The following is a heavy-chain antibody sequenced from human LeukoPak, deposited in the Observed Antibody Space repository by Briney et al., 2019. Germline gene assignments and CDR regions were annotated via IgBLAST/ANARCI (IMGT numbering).Heavy chain of an antibody. CDR2: INPNSGDT. Sequence: ASVKVSCKASGYTFTGYYMHWVRQAPGQGLEWMGWINPNSGDTKYSQKFQGRVTMTRDTSIRTAYRELTRLRSDDTAVYYCATQRGSYLWGTDFDYWGQGTLVTVSS. D-gene: IGHD3-16*01. J-gene: IGHJ4*02. CDR1: GYTFTGYY. V-gene: IGHV1-2*02. CDR3: ATQRGSYLWGTDFDY.